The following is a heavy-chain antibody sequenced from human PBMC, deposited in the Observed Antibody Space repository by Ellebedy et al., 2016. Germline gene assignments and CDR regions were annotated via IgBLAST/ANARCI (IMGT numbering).Heavy chain of an antibody. J-gene: IGHJ5*02. Sequence: SETLSLXXTASGYSISSGYYWGWIRQPPGKGLEWIGSIYHSGSTYYNPSLKSRVTISVDTSKNQFSLKLSSVTAADTAVYYCAREFDPWGQGTLVTVSS. V-gene: IGHV4-38-2*02. CDR1: GYSISSGYY. CDR2: IYHSGST. CDR3: AREFDP.